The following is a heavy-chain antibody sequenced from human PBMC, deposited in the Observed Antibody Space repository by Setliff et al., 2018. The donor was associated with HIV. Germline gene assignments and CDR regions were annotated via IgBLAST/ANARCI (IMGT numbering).Heavy chain of an antibody. CDR2: IFPGDSKM. V-gene: IGHV5-51*01. D-gene: IGHD2-21*02. Sequence: GESLKISCKGSGYSFTSYWIAWVRQKPGKGLEWMGIIFPGDSKMHSSPSFQGRVTLSVDKSISTAYLQWSSLQTSDSGMYYCARGVAALTASFDYWGQGSLGTVPQ. J-gene: IGHJ4*02. CDR1: GYSFTSYW. CDR3: ARGVAALTASFDY.